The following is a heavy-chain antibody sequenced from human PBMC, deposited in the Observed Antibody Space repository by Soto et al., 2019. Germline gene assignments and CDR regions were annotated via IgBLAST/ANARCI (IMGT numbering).Heavy chain of an antibody. J-gene: IGHJ4*02. CDR1: GFTFSSYA. Sequence: EVQLLESGGGLVQPGGSLRLSCAASGFTFSSYAMSWVRQAPGKGLEWVSAVSGSGGSTYYADSVKGRFTISRDNSKNTLYLQMNSLRAEDTAVYYCAKGGWVRYYFDYWGQGTLVTVSS. CDR3: AKGGWVRYYFDY. D-gene: IGHD3-10*01. CDR2: VSGSGGST. V-gene: IGHV3-23*01.